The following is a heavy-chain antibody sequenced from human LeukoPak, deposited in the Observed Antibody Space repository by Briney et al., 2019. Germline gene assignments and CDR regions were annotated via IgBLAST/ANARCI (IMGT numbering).Heavy chain of an antibody. J-gene: IGHJ3*02. D-gene: IGHD3-10*01. Sequence: GGSLRLSCAASGFTFSSYGMNWVRQAPGKGLEWLSYIRSSGNTIYYADSVKGRFTISRDNAKNSLSLQMNSLRDDDTAVYYCAKSPRFTRSWFAFDIWGQGTVVTVSS. CDR3: AKSPRFTRSWFAFDI. CDR1: GFTFSSYG. V-gene: IGHV3-48*02. CDR2: IRSSGNTI.